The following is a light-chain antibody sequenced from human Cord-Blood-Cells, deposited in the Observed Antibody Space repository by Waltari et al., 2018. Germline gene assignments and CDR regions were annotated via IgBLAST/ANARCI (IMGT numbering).Light chain of an antibody. J-gene: IGLJ2*01. CDR2: EGS. CDR3: STYAGSNNLV. Sequence: QSALTQPPSASGSPGQSVTISCTGTSSDVAGYNYVSWYQTHPGKAPKLMIYEGSKRPSRVRDLFSGSKSGNTTSLTVSGLQAEDEADYYCSTYAGSNNLVFGGGTKLTVL. V-gene: IGLV2-8*01. CDR1: SSDVAGYNY.